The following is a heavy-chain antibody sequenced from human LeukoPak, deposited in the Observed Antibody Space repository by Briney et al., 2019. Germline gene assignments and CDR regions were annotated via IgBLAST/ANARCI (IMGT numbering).Heavy chain of an antibody. CDR3: ARGTPGIAASVNGG. V-gene: IGHV3-53*01. CDR1: GLTVGNNY. CDR2: IYSDGST. Sequence: PGGSLRLSCTASGLTVGNNYMNWVRQTPGKGLEWVSLIYSDGSTHYSDSVKGRFTISRDSSKNTLYLQMNGLRAEDTAIYYCARGTPGIAASVNGGWGQGTLVTVSS. D-gene: IGHD6-13*01. J-gene: IGHJ4*02.